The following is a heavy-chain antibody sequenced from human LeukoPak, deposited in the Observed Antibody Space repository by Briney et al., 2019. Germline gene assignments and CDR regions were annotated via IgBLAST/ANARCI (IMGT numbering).Heavy chain of an antibody. J-gene: IGHJ5*02. CDR1: GFTFSSYG. CDR3: AKDNGWFDP. D-gene: IGHD2-8*01. CDR2: ISYDGSNK. Sequence: GRSLRLSCAASGFTFSSYGMHWVRQAPGKGLEWVAVISYDGSNKYYADSVKGRFTISRDNSKNTLYLQMNSLRAEDTAVYYCAKDNGWFDPWGQGTPVTVSS. V-gene: IGHV3-30*18.